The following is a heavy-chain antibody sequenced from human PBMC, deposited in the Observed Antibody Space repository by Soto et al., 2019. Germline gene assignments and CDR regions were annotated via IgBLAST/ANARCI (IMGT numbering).Heavy chain of an antibody. CDR2: INPNGGDT. CDR3: AGVPYTSGLLYYCCC. Sequence: VPVEASCRASGYTFTYYHVHWLRQAPGPGLAWMGIINPNGGDTRYAQKFQGRVTMTRDTSSSTVYMEESSLRSEDTAPDYCAGVPYTSGLLYYCCCWGRRSRGTVAS. J-gene: IGHJ6*02. V-gene: IGHV1-46*01. CDR1: GYTFTYYH. D-gene: IGHD2-8*01.